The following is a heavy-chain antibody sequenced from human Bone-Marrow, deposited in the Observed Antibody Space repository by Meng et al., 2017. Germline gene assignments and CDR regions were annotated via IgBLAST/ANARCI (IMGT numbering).Heavy chain of an antibody. V-gene: IGHV4-34*01. Sequence: SQTLSLTCAVYGGSFSGYYWSWIRQPPGKGLEWIGEINHSGSTNYNPSLKSRVTISVDTSKNQFSLKLSSVTAADTAVYYCARAGYDSSGYYYYYWGHGTLVNVSS. CDR2: INHSGST. J-gene: IGHJ4*01. D-gene: IGHD3-22*01. CDR1: GGSFSGYY. CDR3: ARAGYDSSGYYYYY.